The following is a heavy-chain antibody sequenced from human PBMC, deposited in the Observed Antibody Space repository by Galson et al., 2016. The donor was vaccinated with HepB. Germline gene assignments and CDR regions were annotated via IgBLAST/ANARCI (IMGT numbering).Heavy chain of an antibody. CDR1: GGSITSSNW. CDR2: VYIGGSN. CDR3: ARHLSTPRTRGCGC. V-gene: IGHV4-4*02. Sequence: SETLSLTCVVSGGSITSSNWWSWVRQPPGKGLEWIGEVYIGGSNNYDPSLETRVTISVDKSKNQFSLNLHSVTAADTARYYCARHLSTPRTRGCGCRGQGILVTVSS. D-gene: IGHD6-19*01. J-gene: IGHJ4*02.